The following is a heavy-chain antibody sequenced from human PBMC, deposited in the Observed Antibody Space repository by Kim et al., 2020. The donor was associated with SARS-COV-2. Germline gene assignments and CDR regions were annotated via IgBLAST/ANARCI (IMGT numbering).Heavy chain of an antibody. V-gene: IGHV4-34*01. CDR2: INHSGST. CDR3: ARGRYYDFWSGYSCFDY. D-gene: IGHD3-3*01. J-gene: IGHJ4*01. CDR1: GGSFSGYY. Sequence: SETLSLTCAVYGGSFSGYYWSWIRQPPGKGLEWIGEINHSGSTNYNPSLKSRVTISVDTSKNQFSLKLSSVTAADTAVYYCARGRYYDFWSGYSCFDYWG.